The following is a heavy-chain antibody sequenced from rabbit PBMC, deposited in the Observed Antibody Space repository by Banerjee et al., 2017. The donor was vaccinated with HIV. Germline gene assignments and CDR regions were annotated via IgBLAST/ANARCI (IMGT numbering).Heavy chain of an antibody. CDR3: ARALYTYNIASYPHAYNL. J-gene: IGHJ4*01. CDR1: GLDFIRNYY. Sequence: QSLEESGGDLVKPGASLTLTCTASGLDFIRNYYICWVRQAPGKGLEWITCIYSNDGSTYYASWVNGRFTISKPSSTTVTLQMTSLTAADTATYFCARALYTYNIASYPHAYNLWGPGTLVTVS. D-gene: IGHD1-1*01. V-gene: IGHV1S40*01. CDR2: IYSNDGST.